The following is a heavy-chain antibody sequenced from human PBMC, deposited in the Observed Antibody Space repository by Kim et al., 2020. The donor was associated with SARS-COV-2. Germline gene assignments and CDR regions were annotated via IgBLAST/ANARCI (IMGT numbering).Heavy chain of an antibody. CDR1: GGSISSSSYY. D-gene: IGHD2-2*01. Sequence: SETLSLTCTVSGGSISSSSYYWGWIRQPPGKGLEWIGSIYYSGSTYYNPSLKSRVTISVDTSKNQFSLKLSSVTAADTAVYYCSRVVWNIVVVPAARRLYYFDYRGQGTLGTVSS. J-gene: IGHJ4*02. V-gene: IGHV4-39*07. CDR3: SRVVWNIVVVPAARRLYYFDY. CDR2: IYYSGST.